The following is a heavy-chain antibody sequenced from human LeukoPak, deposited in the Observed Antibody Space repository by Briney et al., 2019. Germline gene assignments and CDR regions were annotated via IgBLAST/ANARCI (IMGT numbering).Heavy chain of an antibody. CDR3: ARDLGYGDPGPDY. Sequence: TGGSLRLSCAASGFTFSSYGMHWVRQAPGKGLEWVAVIWYDGSNKYYADSVKGRFTISRDNSKNTLYLQMNSLRAEDTAVYYCARDLGYGDPGPDYWGQGTLVTVSS. J-gene: IGHJ4*02. D-gene: IGHD4-17*01. CDR1: GFTFSSYG. CDR2: IWYDGSNK. V-gene: IGHV3-33*08.